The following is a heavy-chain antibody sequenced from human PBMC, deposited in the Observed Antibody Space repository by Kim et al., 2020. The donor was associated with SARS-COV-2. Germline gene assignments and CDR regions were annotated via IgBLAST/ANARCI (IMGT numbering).Heavy chain of an antibody. CDR1: GYTFTSSE. CDR2: VNPSSGDE. CDR3: ARRQQGFDC. J-gene: IGHJ4*02. V-gene: IGHV1-8*01. Sequence: ASVKVFCKASGYTFTSSEIHWVRQATGQGLEWLAWVNPSSGDEGSSQQFQGRVTMTRNTSINTAYMELSSLRSDDTAVYYCARRQQGFDCWGQGTLVTVS.